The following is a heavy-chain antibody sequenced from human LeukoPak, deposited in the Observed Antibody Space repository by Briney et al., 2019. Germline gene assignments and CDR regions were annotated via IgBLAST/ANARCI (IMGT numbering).Heavy chain of an antibody. J-gene: IGHJ4*02. CDR2: IIPVFGTA. CDR3: ARGGPSNGNNLGDLDY. CDR1: GGTFSSYA. D-gene: IGHD5-24*01. Sequence: ASVKVSCKXSGGTFSSYAISWVRQAPGQGLEWMGRIIPVFGTANYSQKFQGRVTITTDESTSTAYMELSSLRSEDTAVYYCARGGPSNGNNLGDLDYWGQGTLVTVSS. V-gene: IGHV1-69*05.